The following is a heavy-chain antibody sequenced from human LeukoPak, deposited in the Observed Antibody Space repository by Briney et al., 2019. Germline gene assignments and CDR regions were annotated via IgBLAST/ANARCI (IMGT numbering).Heavy chain of an antibody. J-gene: IGHJ4*02. D-gene: IGHD6-6*01. Sequence: ASVKVSCKVSGYTLTELSMHWVRQAPGQGLEWMGWINPNSGGTNYAQKFQDRVTMTRDTSITTAYMELSRLTSDDTAVYYCARDKSIAARPAFDYWGQRTLVTVPS. CDR1: GYTLTELS. CDR3: ARDKSIAARPAFDY. V-gene: IGHV1-2*02. CDR2: INPNSGGT.